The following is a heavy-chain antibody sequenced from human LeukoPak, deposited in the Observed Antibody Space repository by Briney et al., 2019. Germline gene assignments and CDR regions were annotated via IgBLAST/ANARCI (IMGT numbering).Heavy chain of an antibody. Sequence: PGGSLRLSWAASGFTFSSYGMHWVRQAPGKGLEWMAVIWYDGSNKYYADSVKGRFPISRDNSKNTLYLQMNSLRAEDTAVYYCARDGSALVRAFDIWGQGTMVTVSS. V-gene: IGHV3-33*01. CDR1: GFTFSSYG. J-gene: IGHJ3*02. CDR2: IWYDGSNK. CDR3: ARDGSALVRAFDI. D-gene: IGHD6-13*01.